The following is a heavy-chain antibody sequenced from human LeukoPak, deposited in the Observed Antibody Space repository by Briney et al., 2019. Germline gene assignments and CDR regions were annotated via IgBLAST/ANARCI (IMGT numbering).Heavy chain of an antibody. CDR2: LFHSGST. D-gene: IGHD6-19*01. CDR3: AKGGAVPGRDY. V-gene: IGHV4-38-2*02. CDR1: GYSISSGYY. J-gene: IGHJ4*02. Sequence: SETLSLTCTVSGYSISSGYYWGWVRQPPGKGLEWIGSLFHSGSTYYNPSLKSRVTISVDTSKNQFSLKLSSVTAADTAVYYCAKGGAVPGRDYWGQGTLVTVSS.